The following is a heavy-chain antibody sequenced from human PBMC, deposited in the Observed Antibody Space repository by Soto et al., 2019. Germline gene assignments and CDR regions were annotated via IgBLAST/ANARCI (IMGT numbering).Heavy chain of an antibody. Sequence: PQASVKVSCKTSGYTFTSHGISWVRQAPGQGLEWMGWITPYNGDTNYAQKFQGRVTMTTDTSTSTAYMELRSLRSDDTAVYYCARAESYSSAGVRWGQGTLVTVSS. V-gene: IGHV1-18*01. D-gene: IGHD6-19*01. CDR2: ITPYNGDT. CDR1: GYTFTSHG. J-gene: IGHJ4*02. CDR3: ARAESYSSAGVR.